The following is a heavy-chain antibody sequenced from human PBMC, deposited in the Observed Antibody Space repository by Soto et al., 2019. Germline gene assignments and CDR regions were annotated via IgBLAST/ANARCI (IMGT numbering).Heavy chain of an antibody. CDR2: IWYDGSNK. CDR1: GFTFSSYG. J-gene: IGHJ4*02. Sequence: QVQLVESGGGVVQPGRSLRLSCAASGFTFSSYGMHWVRQAPGKGLEWVAVIWYDGSNKYYADSVKGRFTISRDNSKNTLYLQMNSLRAEDTAVYSCATLGRNDVFFDYWGQGTLVTVSS. V-gene: IGHV3-33*01. D-gene: IGHD1-1*01. CDR3: ATLGRNDVFFDY.